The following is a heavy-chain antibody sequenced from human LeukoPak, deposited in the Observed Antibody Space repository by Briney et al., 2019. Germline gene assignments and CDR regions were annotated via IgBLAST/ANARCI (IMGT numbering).Heavy chain of an antibody. CDR3: ATRDISSGWSFDY. Sequence: SETLSLTCTVSSGSINNYHWSWLRQPAGKALEWIGQIHTSGSTNYNPPLKSRVTMSIDTPENQFSLTIRSVTAADTAVYYCATRDISSGWSFDYWGQGTLVTVSS. J-gene: IGHJ4*02. D-gene: IGHD6-19*01. CDR1: SGSINNYH. CDR2: IHTSGST. V-gene: IGHV4-4*07.